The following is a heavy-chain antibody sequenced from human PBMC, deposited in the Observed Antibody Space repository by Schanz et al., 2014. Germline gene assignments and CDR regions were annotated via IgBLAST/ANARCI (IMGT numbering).Heavy chain of an antibody. CDR3: ARDLSSLIQGDV. Sequence: VQLLESGGGLVQPGGSLRLSCAASGFTFSDYYMSWIRQAPEKGLEWVSYISSSSGTIYYADSVKGRFTISRDNAKNLLYLQMNGLRAEDTAVYFCARDLSSLIQGDVWGKGTTVTVSS. CDR1: GFTFSDYY. J-gene: IGHJ6*04. D-gene: IGHD2-2*01. V-gene: IGHV3-11*04. CDR2: ISSSSGTI.